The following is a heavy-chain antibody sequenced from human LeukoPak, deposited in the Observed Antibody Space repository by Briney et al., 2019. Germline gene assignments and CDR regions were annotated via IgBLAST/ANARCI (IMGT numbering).Heavy chain of an antibody. CDR2: INPNSGGA. J-gene: IGHJ5*02. CDR3: VTRSYTSGWPT. CDR1: GNTFIGNY. Sequence: ASVKVSCKASGNTFIGNYIHWVRQARGQGLEWMGWINPNSGGANYAQRFQGRVTMTRDTSVTTAFLDQDRLTSDDTAVYYCVTRSYTSGWPTWGQGTLVTVSS. D-gene: IGHD6-19*01. V-gene: IGHV1-2*02.